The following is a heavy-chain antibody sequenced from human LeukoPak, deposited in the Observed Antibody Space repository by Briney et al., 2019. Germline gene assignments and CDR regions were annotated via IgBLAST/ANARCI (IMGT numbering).Heavy chain of an antibody. CDR1: GGSFSGYY. J-gene: IGHJ6*02. Sequence: PSETLSLTCAVYGGSFSGYYWSWIRQPPGKGLEWIGEINHSGSTNYNPSLKSRVTISVDTSKNQFSLKLSSVTAADTAVYYCARGPQYYYYGIDVWGQGTTVTVSS. CDR3: ARGPQYYYYGIDV. V-gene: IGHV4-34*01. CDR2: INHSGST.